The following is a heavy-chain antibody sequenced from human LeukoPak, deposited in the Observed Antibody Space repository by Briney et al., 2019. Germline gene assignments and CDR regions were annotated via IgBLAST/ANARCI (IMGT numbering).Heavy chain of an antibody. CDR1: GFTFSSYA. CDR3: AKGYSYGPDYFDY. CDR2: ISGSGGST. Sequence: GGSLRLSCAASGFTFSSYAMSWVRQAPGKGLEWVSAISGSGGSTYYADSVKGRFTISRDNSKNTLYLQMNSLRAEDAAVYYCAKGYSYGPDYFDYWGQGTLVTVSS. D-gene: IGHD5-18*01. J-gene: IGHJ4*02. V-gene: IGHV3-23*01.